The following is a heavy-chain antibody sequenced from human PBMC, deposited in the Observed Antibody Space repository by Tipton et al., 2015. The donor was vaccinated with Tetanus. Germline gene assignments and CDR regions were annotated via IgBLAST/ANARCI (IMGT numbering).Heavy chain of an antibody. D-gene: IGHD3-22*01. CDR2: INHSGST. Sequence: TLSLTCAVYGGSFSGYYWSWIRQPPGKGPEWIGEINHSGSTNYNPSLKSRVTISVDTSKNQFSLKLSSVTAADTAVYYCARDLFYYDSSGYHDYWGQGTLVTVSS. J-gene: IGHJ4*02. V-gene: IGHV4-34*01. CDR3: ARDLFYYDSSGYHDY. CDR1: GGSFSGYY.